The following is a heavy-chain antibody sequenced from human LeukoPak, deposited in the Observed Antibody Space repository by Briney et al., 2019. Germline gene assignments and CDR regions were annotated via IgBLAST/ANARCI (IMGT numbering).Heavy chain of an antibody. J-gene: IGHJ4*02. V-gene: IGHV3-30*02. CDR3: VKDNPLDY. CDR2: IRYDGSNK. Sequence: PGGSLGLSCTGSGFTFGDYAISWVRQAPGKGLEWVAFIRYDGSNKYYADSVKGRFTISRDNSKNTLYLQMNSLRAEDTALYYCVKDNPLDYWGQGTLVIVSS. CDR1: GFTFGDYA. D-gene: IGHD1-14*01.